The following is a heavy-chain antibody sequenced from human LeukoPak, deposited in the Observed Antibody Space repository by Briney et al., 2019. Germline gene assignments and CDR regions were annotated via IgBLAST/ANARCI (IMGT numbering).Heavy chain of an antibody. CDR3: ARAPDGYNFGIDY. Sequence: SETLSLTCTVSGGSISSSSYYWGWIRQPPGKGLEWIGSTYYSGSTYYNPSLKSRVTISVDTSKNQFSLKLSSVTAADTAVYYCARAPDGYNFGIDYWGQGTLVTVSS. D-gene: IGHD5-24*01. CDR1: GGSISSSSYY. CDR2: TYYSGST. J-gene: IGHJ4*02. V-gene: IGHV4-39*07.